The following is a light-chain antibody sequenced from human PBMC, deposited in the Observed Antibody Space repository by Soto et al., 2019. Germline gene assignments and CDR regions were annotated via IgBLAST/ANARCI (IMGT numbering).Light chain of an antibody. CDR3: SSYTTTSTYV. Sequence: QSALTQPASVSGSPGQSITISCTGFGTNLGGYNFISWFQLRPDKAPKLIIFDVSSRPSGVSDRFSGSKSGNTASLTISGLQAEDEADYYCSSYTTTSTYVFGGGTKLTVL. J-gene: IGLJ2*01. CDR1: GTNLGGYNF. V-gene: IGLV2-14*03. CDR2: DVS.